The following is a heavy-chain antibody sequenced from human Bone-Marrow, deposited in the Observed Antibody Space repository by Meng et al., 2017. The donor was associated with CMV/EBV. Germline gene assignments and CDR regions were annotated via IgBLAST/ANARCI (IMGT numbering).Heavy chain of an antibody. J-gene: IGHJ6*01. CDR3: ARRIGGSFHYGMDV. D-gene: IGHD1-26*01. V-gene: IGHV1-2*02. Sequence: ASVKVSCKASGYTFTGYYMHWVRQAPGQGLEWMGWINPNSGGTNYAQKFQGRVTMTRDTSISTAYMELSSLRSDDTAVYYCARRIGGSFHYGMDVWGQGTTVTGSS. CDR2: INPNSGGT. CDR1: GYTFTGYY.